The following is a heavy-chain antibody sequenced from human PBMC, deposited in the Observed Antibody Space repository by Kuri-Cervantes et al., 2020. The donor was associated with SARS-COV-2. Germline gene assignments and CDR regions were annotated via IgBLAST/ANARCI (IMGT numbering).Heavy chain of an antibody. CDR3: ARPTPHIAAPIRD. Sequence: GGSLRLSCAASGFTFSSYAMHWVRQAPGKGLEWVAVISYDGSNKYYADSVKGRFTNSRDNSKNTLYLQMNSLRAEDTAVYYCARPTPHIAAPIRDWGQGTLVTVSS. J-gene: IGHJ4*02. CDR2: ISYDGSNK. CDR1: GFTFSSYA. D-gene: IGHD6-13*01. V-gene: IGHV3-30-3*01.